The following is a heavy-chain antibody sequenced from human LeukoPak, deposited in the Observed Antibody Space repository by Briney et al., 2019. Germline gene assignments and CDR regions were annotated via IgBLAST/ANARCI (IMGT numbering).Heavy chain of an antibody. Sequence: GGSLGFSGEASGFTFVVLAMHGFRKVPGKVLKGVSLFRGDGGSTYYADSVKGRFTISRDNSKNSLYLQMNSLRTEDTALYYCARLFKGGNYYGSGSYYNYYYYGMDVWGQGTTVTVSS. V-gene: IGHV3-43*02. CDR1: GFTFVVLA. CDR3: ARLFKGGNYYGSGSYYNYYYYGMDV. CDR2: FRGDGGST. J-gene: IGHJ6*02. D-gene: IGHD3-10*01.